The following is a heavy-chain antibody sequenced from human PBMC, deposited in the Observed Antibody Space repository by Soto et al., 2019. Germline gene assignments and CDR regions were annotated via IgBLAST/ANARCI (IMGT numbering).Heavy chain of an antibody. V-gene: IGHV5-51*01. D-gene: IGHD6-13*01. CDR1: GYSFTSYW. CDR3: ARTSAAGKNYNGMDV. Sequence: EVQLVQSGAEVRKPGESLKISCKGSGYSFTSYWIGWVRQMPGKGLEWMGIIYPGDSDTRYSPSFQGQVTISADKSISTAYLQWSSLKASDTAMYYCARTSAAGKNYNGMDVWGQGTTVTVSS. CDR2: IYPGDSDT. J-gene: IGHJ6*02.